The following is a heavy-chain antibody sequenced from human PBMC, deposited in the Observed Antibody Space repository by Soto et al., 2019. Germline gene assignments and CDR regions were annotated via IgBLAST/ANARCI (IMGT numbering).Heavy chain of an antibody. D-gene: IGHD3-9*01. CDR1: GYSFTSYW. CDR2: IYPGDSDT. V-gene: IGHV5-51*01. J-gene: IGHJ5*02. Sequence: GESLKISCKGSGYSFTSYWIGWVRQMPGKGLEWMGIIYPGDSDTRYSPSFQGQVTISADKSISTAYLQWSSLKASDTAMYYCARHGERYFDWLSKQYNWFDPWGQGNLVTVSS. CDR3: ARHGERYFDWLSKQYNWFDP.